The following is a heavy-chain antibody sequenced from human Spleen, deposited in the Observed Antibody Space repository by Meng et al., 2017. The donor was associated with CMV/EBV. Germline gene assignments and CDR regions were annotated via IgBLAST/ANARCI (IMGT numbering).Heavy chain of an antibody. D-gene: IGHD3/OR15-3a*01. CDR2: INHRGST. V-gene: IGHV4-34*01. CDR3: ARGTWTFDY. Sequence: LSLPCTVYGVSFSDYYWRWIRPPPGKGLEWIGEINHRGSTNYKPSLKSRVTISVDTSKNQFSLNLTSVTAADTAVYYCARGTWTFDYWGQGTLVTVSS. CDR1: GVSFSDYY. J-gene: IGHJ4*02.